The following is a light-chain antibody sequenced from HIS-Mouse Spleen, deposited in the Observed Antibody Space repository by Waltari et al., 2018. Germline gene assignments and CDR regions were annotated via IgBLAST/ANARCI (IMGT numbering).Light chain of an antibody. CDR3: RICHRSAWV. Sequence: QAVLTEPSSLSASPGASASPTCTLRSGINVGTYRIYWYQQKPGSPPQYPLRYKSDSDKQRGSGVPSRFSGSKDASANAGVFLRSGLQAEDEADYSCRICHRSAWVFGGGTKLTVL. J-gene: IGLJ3*02. CDR2: YKSDSDK. CDR1: SGINVGTYR. V-gene: IGLV5-45*02.